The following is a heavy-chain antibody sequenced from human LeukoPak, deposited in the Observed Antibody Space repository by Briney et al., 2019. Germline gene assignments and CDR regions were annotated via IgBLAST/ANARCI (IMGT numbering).Heavy chain of an antibody. J-gene: IGHJ4*02. V-gene: IGHV4-61*02. Sequence: SQTLSLTCTVSGGSISSGSYYWSWIRQPAGKGLEWIGRIYTSGSTNYNPSLKSRVTISVDTSKNQFSLKLSSVTAADTAVYYCAISKKGGGSGYWGQGTLVTVSS. CDR2: IYTSGST. CDR1: GGSISSGSYY. D-gene: IGHD2-15*01. CDR3: AISKKGGGSGY.